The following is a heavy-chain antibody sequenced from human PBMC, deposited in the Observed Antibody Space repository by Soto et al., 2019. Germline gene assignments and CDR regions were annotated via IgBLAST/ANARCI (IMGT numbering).Heavy chain of an antibody. V-gene: IGHV3-23*01. Sequence: GGSLRLSCAASGFTFSSYAMSWVRQAPGKGLEWVSAISGSGGSTYYADSVKGRFTISRDNSKNTLYLQMNSLRAEDTAVYYCAKARYDGMVRGVIIPYWGQGTLVTVSS. J-gene: IGHJ4*02. CDR3: AKARYDGMVRGVIIPY. CDR1: GFTFSSYA. CDR2: ISGSGGST. D-gene: IGHD3-10*01.